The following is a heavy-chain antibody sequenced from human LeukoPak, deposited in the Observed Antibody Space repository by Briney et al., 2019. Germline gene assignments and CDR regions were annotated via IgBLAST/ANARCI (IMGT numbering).Heavy chain of an antibody. Sequence: ASVKVSCKASGYTFTRYGITWVRRAPGQGLEWMGWISTYNGNTYYGQKVQGRVTMTTDTSTSTAYMELRSLRSDDTAVYYCARIPYCGTTSCPYYYDYWGQGTLVTVSS. V-gene: IGHV1-18*01. CDR1: GYTFTRYG. J-gene: IGHJ4*02. CDR2: ISTYNGNT. D-gene: IGHD2-2*01. CDR3: ARIPYCGTTSCPYYYDY.